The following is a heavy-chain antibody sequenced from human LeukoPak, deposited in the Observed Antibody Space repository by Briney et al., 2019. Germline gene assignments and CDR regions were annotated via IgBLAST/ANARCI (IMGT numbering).Heavy chain of an antibody. CDR1: GSTFSSYG. Sequence: GRSLRLSCAASGSTFSSYGMHWVRQAPGKGLEWVAVIWYDGSNKYYADSVKGRFTISRDNSKNTLYPQMNSLRAEDTAVYYCARSSYDILTGYYEYYFDYWGQGTLVTVSS. V-gene: IGHV3-33*01. CDR3: ARSSYDILTGYYEYYFDY. D-gene: IGHD3-9*01. J-gene: IGHJ4*02. CDR2: IWYDGSNK.